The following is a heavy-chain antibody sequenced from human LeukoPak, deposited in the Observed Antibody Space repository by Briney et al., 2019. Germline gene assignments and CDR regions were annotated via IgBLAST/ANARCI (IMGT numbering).Heavy chain of an antibody. CDR1: GFTFITND. J-gene: IGHJ4*02. CDR3: ARGVEPLAANTLAY. CDR2: LYSDGNT. D-gene: IGHD1-14*01. V-gene: IGHV3-53*01. Sequence: GGSLRLSCAASGFTFITNDMTWLRQSPGKGREWVSVLYSDGNTKYADSVQGRFTISRDNSKNTLYLEMNSLRPDDTAVYYCARGVEPLAANTLAYWGQGTLVTVSS.